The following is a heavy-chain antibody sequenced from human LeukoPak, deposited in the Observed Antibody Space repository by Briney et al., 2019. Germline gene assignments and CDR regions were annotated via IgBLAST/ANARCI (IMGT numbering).Heavy chain of an antibody. D-gene: IGHD2-2*01. Sequence: ASVKVSCKASGYTLTFTAYFVHWVRQAPGQGLEWMGWINPDSGGTKYAQKFQGRVTMTRDTSVSTVFMELSSLTSDDTAVYYCARDSGTSYYDYWGQGTLVTVSS. CDR1: GYTLTFTAYF. CDR2: INPDSGGT. CDR3: ARDSGTSYYDY. J-gene: IGHJ4*02. V-gene: IGHV1-2*02.